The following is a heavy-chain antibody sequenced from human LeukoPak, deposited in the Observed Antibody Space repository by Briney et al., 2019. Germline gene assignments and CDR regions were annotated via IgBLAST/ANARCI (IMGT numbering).Heavy chain of an antibody. D-gene: IGHD3-10*01. Sequence: VASVKVSCKASGYTFTGYYMHWVRQAPGQGLEWMGWINPNSGGTNYAQKFRGRVTMTRDTSISTAYMELSRLRSDDTAVYYCARTGVLLWFGELSYYFDYWGQGTLVTVSS. CDR3: ARTGVLLWFGELSYYFDY. V-gene: IGHV1-2*02. CDR2: INPNSGGT. CDR1: GYTFTGYY. J-gene: IGHJ4*02.